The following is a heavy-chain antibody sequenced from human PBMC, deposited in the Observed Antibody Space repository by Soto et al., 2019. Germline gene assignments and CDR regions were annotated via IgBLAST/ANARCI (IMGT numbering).Heavy chain of an antibody. D-gene: IGHD3-10*01. Sequence: EVQLVESGGGLVKPGGSLRLSCAASGFTFSNAWMNWVRQAPGKGLEWVGRIKSKTDGGTTDYAAHVKGRFTISRDDSKYTLYLQMSSLKTEDTAVYYCTAYYGSGSYIPIWGQGTLVTVSS. CDR3: TAYYGSGSYIPI. CDR2: IKSKTDGGTT. CDR1: GFTFSNAW. J-gene: IGHJ4*02. V-gene: IGHV3-15*07.